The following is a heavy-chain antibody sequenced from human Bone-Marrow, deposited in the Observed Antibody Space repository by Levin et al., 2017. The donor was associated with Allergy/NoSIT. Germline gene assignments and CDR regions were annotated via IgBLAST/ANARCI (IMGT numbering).Heavy chain of an antibody. Sequence: SCAASGFTFSSYSMNWVRQAPGKGLEWVSYISSSSSTIYYADSVKGRFTISRDNAKNSLYLQMNSLRAEDTAVYYCARVRVTMVRGVIPNDAFDIWGQGTMVTVSS. D-gene: IGHD3-10*01. CDR2: ISSSSSTI. CDR1: GFTFSSYS. J-gene: IGHJ3*02. V-gene: IGHV3-48*01. CDR3: ARVRVTMVRGVIPNDAFDI.